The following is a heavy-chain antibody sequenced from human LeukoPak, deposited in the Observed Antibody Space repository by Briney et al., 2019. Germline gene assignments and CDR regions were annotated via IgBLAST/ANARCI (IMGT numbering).Heavy chain of an antibody. J-gene: IGHJ6*03. V-gene: IGHV4-61*02. CDR3: ARGPYYYYYMDV. Sequence: PSQTLSLTCTVSGGSISSGSYYWSWIRQPAGKGLEWIGRIYTSGSTNYNPSLKSRVTMSVDTSKNQFSLKLSSVTAADTAVYYCARGPYYYYYMDVWGKGTTVTISS. CDR2: IYTSGST. CDR1: GGSISSGSYY.